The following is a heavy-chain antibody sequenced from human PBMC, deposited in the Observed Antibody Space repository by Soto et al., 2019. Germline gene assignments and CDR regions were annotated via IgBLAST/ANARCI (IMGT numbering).Heavy chain of an antibody. CDR1: GGSISSYY. CDR2: IYYSGST. J-gene: IGHJ4*02. V-gene: IGHV4-59*01. D-gene: IGHD5-12*01. Sequence: PSETLSLTCTVSGGSISSYYGSWIRQPPGKGLEWIGYIYYSGSTNYNPSLKSRVTISVDTSKNQFSLKLSSVTAADTAVYYCARDGEMATIDYWGQGTLVPVSS. CDR3: ARDGEMATIDY.